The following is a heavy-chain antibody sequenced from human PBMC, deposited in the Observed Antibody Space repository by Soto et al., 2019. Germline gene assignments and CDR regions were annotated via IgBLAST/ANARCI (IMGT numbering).Heavy chain of an antibody. Sequence: AASVKVSCKASGYTFTSYGISWVRQAPGQGLEWMGWISAYNGNTNYAQKLQGRVTMTTDTSTSTAYMELRSLRSDDTAVYYCARGGGVTTFSGRFSSYYGMDVWGQGTTVTVSS. CDR3: ARGGGVTTFSGRFSSYYGMDV. CDR2: ISAYNGNT. J-gene: IGHJ6*02. V-gene: IGHV1-18*01. CDR1: GYTFTSYG. D-gene: IGHD4-17*01.